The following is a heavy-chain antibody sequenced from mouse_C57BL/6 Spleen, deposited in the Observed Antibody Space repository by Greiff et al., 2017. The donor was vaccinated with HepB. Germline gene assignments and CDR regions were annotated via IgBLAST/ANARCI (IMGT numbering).Heavy chain of an antibody. CDR3: ARGDFLGAY. D-gene: IGHD4-1*01. CDR2: IWSGGST. V-gene: IGHV2-2*01. Sequence: VKLQESGPGLVQPSQSLSITCTVSGFSLTSYGVHWVRQSPGKGLEWLGVIWSGGSTDYNAAFISRLSISKDNSKSQVFFKMNSLQADDTAIYYCARGDFLGAYWGQGTLVTVSA. CDR1: GFSLTSYG. J-gene: IGHJ3*01.